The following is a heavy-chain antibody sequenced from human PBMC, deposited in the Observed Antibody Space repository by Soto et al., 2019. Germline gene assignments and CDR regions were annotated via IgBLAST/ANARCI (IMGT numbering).Heavy chain of an antibody. J-gene: IGHJ4*02. V-gene: IGHV3-30-3*01. Sequence: GGSLRLSCAASGFTFSSYAMHWVRQAPGKGLEWVAVISYDGSNKYYADSVKGRFTISRDNSKNTLYLQMNSLRAEDTAVYYCARDPGRAPPDYWGQGTLVTVSS. D-gene: IGHD6-6*01. CDR1: GFTFSSYA. CDR2: ISYDGSNK. CDR3: ARDPGRAPPDY.